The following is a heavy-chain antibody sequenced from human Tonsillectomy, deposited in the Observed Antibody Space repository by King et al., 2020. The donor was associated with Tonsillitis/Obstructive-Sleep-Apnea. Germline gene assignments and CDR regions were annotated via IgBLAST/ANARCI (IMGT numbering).Heavy chain of an antibody. V-gene: IGHV3-73*01. Sequence: VQLVESGGGLVQPGGSLKLSCAASGFIFSGSDIHWVRQASGKGLESVARIRSKTHNYATVYAESVKGRFTISRDDSKSMAYLQMNSLRIEDTAVYYCTRHDAAAADDFWGQGTLVTVSS. J-gene: IGHJ4*02. CDR3: TRHDAAAADDF. CDR1: GFIFSGSD. D-gene: IGHD6-13*01. CDR2: IRSKTHNYAT.